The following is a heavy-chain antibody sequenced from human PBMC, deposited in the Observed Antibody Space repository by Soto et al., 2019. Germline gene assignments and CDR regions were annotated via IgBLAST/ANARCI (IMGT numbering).Heavy chain of an antibody. CDR1: GGTFSSYA. V-gene: IGHV1-69*13. CDR2: IIPIFGTA. CDR3: ARYSYETRAPFDY. D-gene: IGHD5-18*01. Sequence: VASVKVSCKASGGTFSSYAISWVRQAPGQGLEWMGGIIPIFGTANYAQKFQGRVTITADESTSTAYMELSSLRSEDTAVYYCARYSYETRAPFDYWGQGTLVTVSS. J-gene: IGHJ4*02.